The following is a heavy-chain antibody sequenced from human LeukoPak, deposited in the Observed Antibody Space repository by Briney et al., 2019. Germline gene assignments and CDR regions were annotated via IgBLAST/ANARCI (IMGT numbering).Heavy chain of an antibody. CDR3: AKDSSTQQSAEYFQH. Sequence: GGSLSLSCAASGFSFDDYAMHWVRQAPGKGLEWVSGTCWNSGSIGYADSVKGRFTISRDNAKNSLYLQMNSLRAEDTALYYCAKDSSTQQSAEYFQHWGQGTLVTVSS. CDR1: GFSFDDYA. D-gene: IGHD2-2*01. J-gene: IGHJ1*01. CDR2: TCWNSGSI. V-gene: IGHV3-9*01.